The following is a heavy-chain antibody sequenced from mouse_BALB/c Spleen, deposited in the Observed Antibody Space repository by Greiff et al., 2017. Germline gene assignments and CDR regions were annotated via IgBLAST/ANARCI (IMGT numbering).Heavy chain of an antibody. Sequence: VQLQQSGAELVKPGASVKLSCKASGYTFTSYWMHWVKQRPGQGLEWIGEINPSNGRTNYNEKFKSKATLTVDKSSSTAYMQLSSLTSEDSAVYYCARAGDYGSSFPFDYWGQGTTLTVSS. CDR3: ARAGDYGSSFPFDY. CDR2: INPSNGRT. D-gene: IGHD1-1*01. J-gene: IGHJ2*01. V-gene: IGHV1S81*02. CDR1: GYTFTSYW.